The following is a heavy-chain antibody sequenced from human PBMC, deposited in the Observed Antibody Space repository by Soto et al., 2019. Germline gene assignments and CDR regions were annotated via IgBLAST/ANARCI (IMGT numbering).Heavy chain of an antibody. CDR3: ARHSSINYNDNSGYYGSLGY. D-gene: IGHD3-22*01. Sequence: GGSLRLSCAASGFTFSSYGMHWVRQAPGMGLEWVAVIWYDGSNKYYADSVKGRFTISRDNSKNTLYLQMNSLRAEDTAVYYCARHSSINYNDNSGYYGSLGYWGRGALVTVSS. V-gene: IGHV3-33*01. CDR2: IWYDGSNK. CDR1: GFTFSSYG. J-gene: IGHJ4*02.